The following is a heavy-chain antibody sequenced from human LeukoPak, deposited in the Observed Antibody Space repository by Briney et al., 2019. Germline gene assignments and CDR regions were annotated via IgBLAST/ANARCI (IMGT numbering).Heavy chain of an antibody. D-gene: IGHD6-19*01. V-gene: IGHV1-69*04. CDR3: ARVAGWPRHNWFDP. CDR2: IIPILGIA. Sequence: GSSVKVSCKASGGTFSSYAISWVRQAPGQGLAWMGRIIPILGIANYAQKFQGRVTITADKSTSTAYMELSSLRSEDTAVYYCARVAGWPRHNWFDPWGQGTLVTVSS. CDR1: GGTFSSYA. J-gene: IGHJ5*02.